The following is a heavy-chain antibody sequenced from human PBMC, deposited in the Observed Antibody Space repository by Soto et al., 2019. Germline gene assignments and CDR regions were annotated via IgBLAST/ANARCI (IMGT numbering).Heavy chain of an antibody. CDR2: MNPNSGNT. CDR1: GYTFTSYD. J-gene: IGHJ6*02. CDR3: ARLDCISTSCYSYYYGMDV. Sequence: QVQLVQSGAEVKKPGASVKVSCKASGYTFTSYDINWVRQATGQGLEWMGWMNPNSGNTGYAQKFQGRVTMTRNTXXSXAXXELSSLRSEDTAVYYCARLDCISTSCYSYYYGMDVWGQGTTVTVSS. D-gene: IGHD2-2*02. V-gene: IGHV1-8*01.